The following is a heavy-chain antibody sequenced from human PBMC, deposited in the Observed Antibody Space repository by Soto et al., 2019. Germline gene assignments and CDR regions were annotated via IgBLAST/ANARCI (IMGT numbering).Heavy chain of an antibody. CDR3: ARSNYYDSSGYYPFDY. CDR2: IYYSGST. Sequence: SETLSLTCTVSGGSISSGDYYWSWIRQPPGKGLEWIGYIYYSGSTYYNQSLKNRVTISVDTSKNQFSMKLSSVTAADSALYYCARSNYYDSSGYYPFDYWGQGTLVTAPQ. J-gene: IGHJ4*02. V-gene: IGHV4-30-4*01. D-gene: IGHD3-22*01. CDR1: GGSISSGDYY.